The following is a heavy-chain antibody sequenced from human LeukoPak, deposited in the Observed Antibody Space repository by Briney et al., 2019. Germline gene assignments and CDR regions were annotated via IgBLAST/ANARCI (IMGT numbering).Heavy chain of an antibody. Sequence: GGSLGLSCAASGFTFSHAWLTWVGKAPGKGLEGVGCIKRKTDGGTTEYDGPVKGRFIISRDDSKNMLYLQMSSLKTEDTALYYCHTQPVVRDESNSSSWYGTGAFDIWGQGTMVTVSS. CDR1: GFTFSHAW. V-gene: IGHV3-15*01. CDR3: HTQPVVRDESNSSSWYGTGAFDI. J-gene: IGHJ3*02. D-gene: IGHD6-13*01. CDR2: IKRKTDGGTT.